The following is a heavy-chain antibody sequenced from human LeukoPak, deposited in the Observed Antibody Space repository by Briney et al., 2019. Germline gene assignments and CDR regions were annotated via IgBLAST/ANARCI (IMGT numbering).Heavy chain of an antibody. J-gene: IGHJ3*02. V-gene: IGHV4-34*01. D-gene: IGHD2-15*01. CDR3: ASNRYPVQAFDI. CDR2: INHSGDT. CDR1: GGSFSDYY. Sequence: PSETLSLTCAVSGGSFSDYYWSWIRQPPGKGLEWIGEINHSGDTNYNSSLQSRVSLSVDTSRNQFSLILSSMTAADTAIYYCASNRYPVQAFDIWGQGTMATVSS.